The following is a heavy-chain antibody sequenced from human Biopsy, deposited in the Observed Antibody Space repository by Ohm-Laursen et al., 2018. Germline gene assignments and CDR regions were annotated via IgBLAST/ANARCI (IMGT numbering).Heavy chain of an antibody. V-gene: IGHV1-24*01. D-gene: IGHD3-10*01. CDR3: ATDPYYGTGFYYNVRPFDF. CDR2: FDREERKT. J-gene: IGHJ4*02. CDR1: GYTLTEIF. Sequence: SVNLSCKVSGYTLTEIFIHWVRQTGGKGLEWLGGFDREERKTVYAEKFQDRVTMNEHTSTDTVYREVTSLRSDDTAVYYGATDPYYGTGFYYNVRPFDFWGQGTLVTVSS.